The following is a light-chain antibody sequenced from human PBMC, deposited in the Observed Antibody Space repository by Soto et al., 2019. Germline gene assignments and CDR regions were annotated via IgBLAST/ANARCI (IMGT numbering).Light chain of an antibody. Sequence: EIVMTQSPATLSVSPGERATLSCRASQSVSSNLAWYQQKPGQAPRLLIYCASTRATGIPARFSGSGSGTEFTLTISSLQSEDFAVYYCQQYNNWPPPITFGQGTRLEIK. J-gene: IGKJ5*01. CDR1: QSVSSN. V-gene: IGKV3-15*01. CDR3: QQYNNWPPPIT. CDR2: CAS.